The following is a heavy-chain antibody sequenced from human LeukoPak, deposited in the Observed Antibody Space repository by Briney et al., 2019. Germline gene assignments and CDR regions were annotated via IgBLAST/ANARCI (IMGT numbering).Heavy chain of an antibody. CDR1: GFTFSGFW. J-gene: IGHJ5*02. D-gene: IGHD1/OR15-1a*01. V-gene: IGHV3-74*01. Sequence: GGSLRLSCAASGFTFSGFWMHWVRQAQGKGLVWVSCIEGDVRTTRYADSVKGRFTISRDNAKNTLFLEMNSLRAEDTAVYYCARDPRNKGFDPWGQGTLVTVSS. CDR3: ARDPRNKGFDP. CDR2: IEGDVRTT.